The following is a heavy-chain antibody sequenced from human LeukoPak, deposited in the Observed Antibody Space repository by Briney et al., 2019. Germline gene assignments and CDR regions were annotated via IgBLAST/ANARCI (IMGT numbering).Heavy chain of an antibody. CDR3: AKDSSYYDFWSGPMGPIDY. V-gene: IGHV3-23*01. CDR1: GFTFSSYA. Sequence: GGSLRLSCAASGFTFSSYAMSWVRRAPGKGLEWVSAISGSGGSTYYADSVKGRFTISRDNSKNTLYLQMNSLGAEDTAVYYCAKDSSYYDFWSGPMGPIDYWGQGTLVTVSS. CDR2: ISGSGGST. D-gene: IGHD3-3*01. J-gene: IGHJ4*02.